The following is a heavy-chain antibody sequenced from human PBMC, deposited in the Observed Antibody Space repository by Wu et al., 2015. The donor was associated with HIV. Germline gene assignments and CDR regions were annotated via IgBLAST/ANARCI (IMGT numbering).Heavy chain of an antibody. CDR3: ARVVLPYYYDSSGRRSSFFDI. CDR1: GYTFITYA. D-gene: IGHD3-22*01. V-gene: IGHV1-18*04. Sequence: QDQLVQSGDEVRKPGASVKVSCKASGYTFITYAISWVRQVPGQGLEWMGLISAYHGKADYAQKFQDRVTLTTDTATATAYMELRSLTSDDTAVYYCARVVLPYYYDSSGRRSSFFDIWGQGTMVTVSS. CDR2: ISAYHGKA. J-gene: IGHJ3*02.